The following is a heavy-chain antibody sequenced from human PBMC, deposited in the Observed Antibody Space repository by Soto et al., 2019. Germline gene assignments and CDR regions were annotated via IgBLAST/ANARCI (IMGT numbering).Heavy chain of an antibody. D-gene: IGHD1-1*01. J-gene: IGHJ6*02. V-gene: IGHV1-69*13. Sequence: GASVKVSCKASGGNFSRYAISGLRQAPGQGLEWMGGIIPVFRTTNYEQKLQGRVTITADGSTSTAYMELSSLTSADTAVYYCAEGSPYSLVQTPTGNKYSSPMDVWGQGTTVTVSS. CDR1: GGNFSRYA. CDR2: IIPVFRTT. CDR3: AEGSPYSLVQTPTGNKYSSPMDV.